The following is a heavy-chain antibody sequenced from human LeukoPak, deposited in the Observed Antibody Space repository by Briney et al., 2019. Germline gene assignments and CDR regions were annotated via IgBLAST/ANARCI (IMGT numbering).Heavy chain of an antibody. CDR2: IYYSGST. CDR1: GGSISSSNW. D-gene: IGHD3-22*01. J-gene: IGHJ4*02. V-gene: IGHV4-4*02. Sequence: PSETLSLTCDVSGGSISSSNWWSWVRQPPGKGLEWIGYIYYSGSTNYNPSLKSRVSISVDTSKNQFSLKLSSVTAADTAVYYCARILSASGGYKFDSWGQGTLVTVSS. CDR3: ARILSASGGYKFDS.